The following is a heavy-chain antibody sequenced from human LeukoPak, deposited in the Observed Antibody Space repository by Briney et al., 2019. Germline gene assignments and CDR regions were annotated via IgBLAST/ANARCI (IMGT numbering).Heavy chain of an antibody. CDR1: GGTFSSYA. J-gene: IGHJ6*03. CDR2: IIPIFGTA. V-gene: IGHV1-69*05. CDR3: ASCYTFDYYRDV. Sequence: ASVKVSCKASGGTFSSYAISWVRQVPGQGLEWMGGIIPIFGTANYAQKFQGRVTITTDESTSTAYMELSSLRSEDTAVYYCASCYTFDYYRDVWGKGTTVTVSS. D-gene: IGHD3-16*02.